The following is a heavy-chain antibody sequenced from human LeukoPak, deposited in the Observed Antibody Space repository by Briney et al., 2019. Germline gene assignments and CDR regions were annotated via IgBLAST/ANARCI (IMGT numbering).Heavy chain of an antibody. CDR3: ASGYYYDSSGLDY. CDR2: IYYSGST. V-gene: IGHV4-39*07. J-gene: IGHJ4*02. D-gene: IGHD3-22*01. Sequence: SETLSLTCTVSGGSISSSSYYWGWIRQPPGKGLEWIGSIYYSGSTYYNPSLKSRVTISVDTSKNQFSLKLSSVTAADTAVYYCASGYYYDSSGLDYWGQGTLVTVSS. CDR1: GGSISSSSYY.